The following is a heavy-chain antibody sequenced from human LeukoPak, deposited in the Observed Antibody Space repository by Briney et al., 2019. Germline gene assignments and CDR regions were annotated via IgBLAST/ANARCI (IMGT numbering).Heavy chain of an antibody. J-gene: IGHJ5*02. CDR2: IYTSGST. CDR1: AGSISSGSYY. Sequence: TLSLTCTVSAGSISSGSYYWSWIRQPAGKGLEWIRRIYTSGSTNYNPSLKGPVTISVDTSKNQFSLQLSSVTAADTAVYYCARDMGYDFWRGSGWFDPWGEGALVTVSS. D-gene: IGHD3-3*01. V-gene: IGHV4-61*02. CDR3: ARDMGYDFWRGSGWFDP.